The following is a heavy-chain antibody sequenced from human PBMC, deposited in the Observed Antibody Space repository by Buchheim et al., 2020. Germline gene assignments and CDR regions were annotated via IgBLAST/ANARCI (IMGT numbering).Heavy chain of an antibody. CDR2: ISYDGSNK. D-gene: IGHD2-15*01. Sequence: QLQLVESGGGVVQPGRSLRLSCAASGFTFSSYGMHWVRQAPGKGLEWVAVISYDGSNKYYADSVKGRFTISRDNSKNTLYLQMNSLRAEDTAVYYCAKHEDGIDYWGQGTL. CDR1: GFTFSSYG. J-gene: IGHJ4*02. V-gene: IGHV3-30*18. CDR3: AKHEDGIDY.